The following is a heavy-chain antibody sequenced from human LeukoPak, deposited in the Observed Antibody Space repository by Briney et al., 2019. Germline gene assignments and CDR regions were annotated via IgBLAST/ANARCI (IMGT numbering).Heavy chain of an antibody. J-gene: IGHJ6*03. D-gene: IGHD5-18*01. V-gene: IGHV1-18*01. CDR1: GYTFTSYG. Sequence: GASVKVSCKASGYTFTSYGISWVRQAPGQGLEWMGWISAYNGNTNYAQKLQGRVTMTTDTSTSTAYMELRSLRSDDAAVYYCARAHYTAMVTGLDYLGDYYYYMDVWGKGTTVTVSS. CDR2: ISAYNGNT. CDR3: ARAHYTAMVTGLDYLGDYYYYMDV.